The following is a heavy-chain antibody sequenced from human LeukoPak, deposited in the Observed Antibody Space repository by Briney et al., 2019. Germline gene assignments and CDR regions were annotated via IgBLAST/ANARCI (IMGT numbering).Heavy chain of an antibody. J-gene: IGHJ4*02. CDR2: KYYSGST. CDR3: ASSRGSWPDYFDY. CDR1: GGSISNNLYY. D-gene: IGHD6-13*01. Sequence: SGTLSLTCTVAGGSISNNLYYWGRIRQPPGKGLEWVGSKYYSGSTYYNLSLKSRVTISVDTSKNQFSLKLSSVTAADTAVYYCASSRGSWPDYFDYWGQGTLVTVSS. V-gene: IGHV4-39*01.